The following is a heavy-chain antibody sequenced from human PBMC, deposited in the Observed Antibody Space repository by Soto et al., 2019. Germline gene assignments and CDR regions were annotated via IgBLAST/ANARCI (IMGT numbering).Heavy chain of an antibody. CDR3: VKDGIEARLEY. J-gene: IGHJ4*02. CDR2: ISSNGGST. D-gene: IGHD6-6*01. Sequence: GWSLRLSCSASGFTFSSYAMHLVRQAPGKGLEYVPSISSNGGSTYYADSVKGRFTISRDNSKKTLYLQMRSLRAEDTAVYYCVKDGIEARLEYWGKGTLVTVSS. CDR1: GFTFSSYA. V-gene: IGHV3-64D*06.